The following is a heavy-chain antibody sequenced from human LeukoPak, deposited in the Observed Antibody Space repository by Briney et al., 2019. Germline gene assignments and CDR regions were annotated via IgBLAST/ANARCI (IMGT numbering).Heavy chain of an antibody. J-gene: IGHJ6*03. CDR3: ARNPLPKQQLVPPYYYYMDV. V-gene: IGHV4-39*01. CDR1: GGSISSSPYY. D-gene: IGHD6-13*01. CDR2: IYYSGST. Sequence: SETLSLTCTVSGGSISSSPYYWGWIRQPPGKGLEWIGTIYYSGSTYYNPSLKSRVTISVDTSKNQFSLKLSSVTAADAAVYYCARNPLPKQQLVPPYYYYMDVWGKGTTVTVSS.